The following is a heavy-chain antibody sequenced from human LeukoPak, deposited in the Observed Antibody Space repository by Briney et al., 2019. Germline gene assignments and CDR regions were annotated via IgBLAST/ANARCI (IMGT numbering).Heavy chain of an antibody. CDR3: AKVKYSYGSGIVDY. CDR1: GFTFSSYG. CDR2: IWYDGSNK. Sequence: GGSLRLSCAASGFTFSSYGMHWVRQAPGKGLEWVAVIWYDGSNKYYADSVKGRFTISRDNSKNTLYLQMNSLRAEDTAVYYCAKVKYSYGSGIVDYWGQGTLVTVPS. D-gene: IGHD5-18*01. J-gene: IGHJ4*02. V-gene: IGHV3-33*06.